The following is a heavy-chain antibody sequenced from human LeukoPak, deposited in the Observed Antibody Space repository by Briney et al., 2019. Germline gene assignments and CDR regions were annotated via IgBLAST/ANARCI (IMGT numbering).Heavy chain of an antibody. Sequence: GGSLRLSCAASGFNFSTYTMNWVRQAPGKGLEWVSYISSSGSTIYYADSVKGRFTISRDNAKNSLYLQMNSLRAEDTAVYYCAELGITMIGGVWGKGTTVTISS. CDR2: ISSSGSTI. V-gene: IGHV3-48*04. J-gene: IGHJ6*04. CDR1: GFNFSTYT. D-gene: IGHD3-10*02. CDR3: AELGITMIGGV.